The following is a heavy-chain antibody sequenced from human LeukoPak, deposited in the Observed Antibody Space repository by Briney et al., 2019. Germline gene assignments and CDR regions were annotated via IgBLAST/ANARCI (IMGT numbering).Heavy chain of an antibody. D-gene: IGHD6-19*01. J-gene: IGHJ4*02. CDR1: GGSFSGYY. Sequence: PSETLSLTCAVYGGSFSGYYWGWIRQPPGKGLEWIGEINHSGSTNYNPSLKSRVTISVDTSKNQFSLKLSSVTAADTAVYYCARHRLVVAATGLFDYWGQGTLVTVSS. V-gene: IGHV4-34*01. CDR2: INHSGST. CDR3: ARHRLVVAATGLFDY.